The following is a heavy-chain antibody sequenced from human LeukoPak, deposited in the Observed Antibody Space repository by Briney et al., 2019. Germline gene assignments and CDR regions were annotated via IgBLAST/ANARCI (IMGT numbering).Heavy chain of an antibody. CDR3: ARDHSSSSQLFDF. D-gene: IGHD6-13*01. CDR2: IVVGSGNT. Sequence: ASVKVSCKASGFTFTSSAMQWVRQARGQRLEWIGWIVVGSGNTNYAQKFQERVTITRDMSTSTAYMELSSLRSEDTAVYYCARDHSSSSQLFDFWGQGTLVTVSS. J-gene: IGHJ4*02. CDR1: GFTFTSSA. V-gene: IGHV1-58*02.